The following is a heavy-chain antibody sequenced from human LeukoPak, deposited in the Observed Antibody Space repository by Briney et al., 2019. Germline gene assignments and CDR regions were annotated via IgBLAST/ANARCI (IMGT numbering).Heavy chain of an antibody. CDR1: GFTFSSYG. CDR3: TRLDQVT. Sequence: GGSLRLSCAASGFTFSSYGMHWDRQAPGKGLEWVAVISYDGSNKYYADSVKGRFTISRDNSKNTLYLQMNSLRAEDTAVYYCTRLDQVTWGQGTLVTVSS. CDR2: ISYDGSNK. D-gene: IGHD2-2*01. J-gene: IGHJ5*02. V-gene: IGHV3-30*03.